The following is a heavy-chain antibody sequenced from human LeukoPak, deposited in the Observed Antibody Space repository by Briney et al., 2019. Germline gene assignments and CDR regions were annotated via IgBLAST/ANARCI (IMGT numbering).Heavy chain of an antibody. CDR3: ARDDIVVVPAAKPYYYYGMDV. D-gene: IGHD2-2*01. J-gene: IGHJ6*02. CDR2: INPNSGGT. CDR1: GYTFTGYY. V-gene: IGHV1-2*02. Sequence: ASVKVSCKASGYTFTGYYMHWVRQAPGQGLEWMGWINPNSGGTNYAQKLQGRVTMTTDTSTSTAYMELRSLRSDDTAVYYCARDDIVVVPAAKPYYYYGMDVWGQGTTVTVSS.